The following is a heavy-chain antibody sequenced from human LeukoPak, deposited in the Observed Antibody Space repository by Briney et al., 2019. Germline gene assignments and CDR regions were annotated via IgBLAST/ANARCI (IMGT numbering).Heavy chain of an antibody. CDR3: ARGATTTDAFDI. CDR2: MNPNSGNT. V-gene: IGHV1-8*03. J-gene: IGHJ3*02. D-gene: IGHD1-26*01. CDR1: GYTFTSYD. Sequence: VASVKVSCKASGYTFTSYDINWVRQATGQGLEWMGWMNPNSGNTGYAQKFQGRVTITRNTSISTAYMGLSSLRSEDTAVYYCARGATTTDAFDIWGQGTMVTVSS.